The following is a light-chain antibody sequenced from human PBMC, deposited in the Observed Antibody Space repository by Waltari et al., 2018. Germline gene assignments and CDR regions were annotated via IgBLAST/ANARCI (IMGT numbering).Light chain of an antibody. CDR1: AFPKKH. CDR2: EDR. CDR3: YSADSSGNDWV. Sequence: SYELTQPTSVTVSPGQTARITCSGDAFPKKHSYWDQQRSGQAPVLVIYEDRKRPSGIPERFSGSSSGTMATLTISGAQVEDEADYYCYSADSSGNDWVFGGGTKLTVL. V-gene: IGLV3-10*01. J-gene: IGLJ3*02.